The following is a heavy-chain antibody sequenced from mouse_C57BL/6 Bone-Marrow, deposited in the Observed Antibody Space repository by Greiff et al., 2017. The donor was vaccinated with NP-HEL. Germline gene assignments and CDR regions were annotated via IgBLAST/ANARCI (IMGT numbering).Heavy chain of an antibody. J-gene: IGHJ4*01. CDR3: ARSNWDGGDAMDY. V-gene: IGHV1-64*01. D-gene: IGHD4-1*01. CDR1: GYTFTSYW. Sequence: QVQLQQPGAELVKPGASVKLSCKASGYTFTSYWMHWVKQRPGQGLEWIGMIHPNSGSTNYNEKFKSKATLTVDKSSSTAYMQLSSLTSEDSAVYYCARSNWDGGDAMDYWGQGTSVTVSS. CDR2: IHPNSGST.